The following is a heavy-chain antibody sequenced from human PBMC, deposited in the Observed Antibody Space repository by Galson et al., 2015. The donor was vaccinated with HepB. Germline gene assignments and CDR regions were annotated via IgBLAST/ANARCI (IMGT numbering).Heavy chain of an antibody. V-gene: IGHV3-23*01. CDR2: ISGSSGST. Sequence: SLRLSCAASGFTFSSYAMSWVRQAPGKGLEWVSAISGSSGSTYYADSVKGRFTISRDNSKNTLYLQMNSLRAEDTAVYYCAKPSARYYYYGMDVWGQGTTVTVSS. J-gene: IGHJ6*02. CDR1: GFTFSSYA. CDR3: AKPSARYYYYGMDV.